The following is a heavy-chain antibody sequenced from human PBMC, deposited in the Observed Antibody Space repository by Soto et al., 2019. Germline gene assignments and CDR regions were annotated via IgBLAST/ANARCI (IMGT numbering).Heavy chain of an antibody. V-gene: IGHV4-30-2*01. D-gene: IGHD1-7*01. CDR1: GGSISSGGYS. CDR3: ARGRGTGTMDY. Sequence: NPSETLSLTCAVSGGSISSGGYSWSWIRQPPGKGLEWIGYIYHCGSTYYNPSLKSRVTISVDRSKNQFSLKLSSVTAADTAVYYCARGRGTGTMDYWGQGTLVTVSS. CDR2: IYHCGST. J-gene: IGHJ4*02.